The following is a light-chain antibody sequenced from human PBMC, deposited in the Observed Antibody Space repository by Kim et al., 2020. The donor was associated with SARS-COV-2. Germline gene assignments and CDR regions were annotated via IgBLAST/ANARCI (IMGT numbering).Light chain of an antibody. J-gene: IGLJ2*01. CDR1: SLRSYY. V-gene: IGLV3-19*01. Sequence: SSELTQDPAVSVALGQTVTIPCQGDSLRSYYASWYQQKPGQAPVLIVYGKNSRPSGIPDRFSGSFSGNTAYLTITGTQAGDEADYYCNSRDSNDYVVFGGGTKVTVL. CDR2: GKN. CDR3: NSRDSNDYVV.